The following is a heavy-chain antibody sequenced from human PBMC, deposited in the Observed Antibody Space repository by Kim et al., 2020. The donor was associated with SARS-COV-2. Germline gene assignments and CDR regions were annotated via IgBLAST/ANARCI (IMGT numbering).Heavy chain of an antibody. CDR2: ISRSSNTI. Sequence: GGSLRLSCAASGFTFSSYNMNWVRQAPGKGLEWVSYISRSSNTIYYADSVKGRFTISRDNAKNSLYLQMNSLRDEDTAVYYCARDEYYYASSGSYYGMDVWGQGTTVTVSS. CDR3: ARDEYYYASSGSYYGMDV. CDR1: GFTFSSYN. V-gene: IGHV3-48*02. J-gene: IGHJ6*02. D-gene: IGHD3-22*01.